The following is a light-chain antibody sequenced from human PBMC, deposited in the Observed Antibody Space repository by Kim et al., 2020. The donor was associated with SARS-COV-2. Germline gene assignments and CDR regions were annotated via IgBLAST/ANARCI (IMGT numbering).Light chain of an antibody. V-gene: IGLV3-21*04. CDR1: NIGSKS. Sequence: APGKTARITCGGNNIGSKSVQWYRQKPSQAPVLVIYYDSNRPSGIPERFSGSDSGNTTTLTFSRVGAGDEANYYCQVWDGSIDQRVFGEGTKLTVL. J-gene: IGLJ3*02. CDR2: YDS. CDR3: QVWDGSIDQRV.